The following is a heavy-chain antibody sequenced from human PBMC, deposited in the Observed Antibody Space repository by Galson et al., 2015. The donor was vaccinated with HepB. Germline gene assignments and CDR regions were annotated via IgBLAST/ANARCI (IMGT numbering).Heavy chain of an antibody. CDR2: FIPIFATA. V-gene: IGHV1-69*06. CDR1: GGSFSTFA. D-gene: IGHD6-13*01. Sequence: SVKVSCKASGGSFSTFALNWVRQAPGQGLEWMGTFIPIFATANYAQKFQDRVTITADKSTTTAYMGLTSLRPEDTAVYYCARGVGRGRRYSNTWQKDYYDMDVWGQGTTVTVSS. J-gene: IGHJ6*02. CDR3: ARGVGRGRRYSNTWQKDYYDMDV.